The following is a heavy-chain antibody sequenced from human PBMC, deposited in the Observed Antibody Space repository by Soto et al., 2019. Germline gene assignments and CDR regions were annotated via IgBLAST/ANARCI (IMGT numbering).Heavy chain of an antibody. Sequence: RSLRLSCAASGFTFSSYGMHWVRQAPGKGLEWVTVISYDGSNKYYADSVKGRFTISRDNSKNTLYLQMNSLRVEDTAVYYCVKGFGGDYWGQGTLVTVSS. CDR2: ISYDGSNK. V-gene: IGHV3-30*18. CDR1: GFTFSSYG. D-gene: IGHD3-16*01. CDR3: VKGFGGDY. J-gene: IGHJ4*02.